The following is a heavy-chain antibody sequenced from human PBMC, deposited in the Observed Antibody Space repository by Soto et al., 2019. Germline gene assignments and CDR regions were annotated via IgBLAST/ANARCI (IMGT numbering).Heavy chain of an antibody. CDR2: LHYSGET. CDR3: ARESAGSGKNNWFDP. CDR1: GASITSYY. J-gene: IGHJ5*02. D-gene: IGHD3-10*01. V-gene: IGHV4-59*01. Sequence: PSETLSLTCTVSGASITSYYWSWVRQPPGKGLEWIGFLHYSGETKYNPSLKGRVTLSMDTSQNHLSLRLTSVTAADTAVYYCARESAGSGKNNWFDPWGQGTLVTVS.